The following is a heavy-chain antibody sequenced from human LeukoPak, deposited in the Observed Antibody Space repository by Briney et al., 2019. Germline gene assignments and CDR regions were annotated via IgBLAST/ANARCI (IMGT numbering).Heavy chain of an antibody. J-gene: IGHJ4*02. CDR2: ISYDGSNK. CDR3: AKPVLYYDSSGLYYFGY. Sequence: GGSLRLSCAASGFTFSSYGMHWVRQAPGKWLEWVAVISYDGSNKYYADSVKGRFTISRDNSKNTLYLQMNSLRAEDTAVYYCAKPVLYYDSSGLYYFGYWGQGTLVTVSS. D-gene: IGHD3-22*01. V-gene: IGHV3-30*18. CDR1: GFTFSSYG.